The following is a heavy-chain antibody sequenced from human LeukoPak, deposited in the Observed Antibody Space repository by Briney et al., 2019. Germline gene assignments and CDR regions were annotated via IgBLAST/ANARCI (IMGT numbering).Heavy chain of an antibody. J-gene: IGHJ5*02. Sequence: SGGSLRLSCAASGFTFSDYYMSWIRQAPGKGLEWVSYISNSGSTIYYADSVKGRFFISRDNAKNSLYLQMNSLRAEDTAVYYCARPTTRYYYGSGRGNWFDPWGQGTLVTVSS. CDR1: GFTFSDYY. D-gene: IGHD3-10*01. CDR3: ARPTTRYYYGSGRGNWFDP. CDR2: ISNSGSTI. V-gene: IGHV3-11*01.